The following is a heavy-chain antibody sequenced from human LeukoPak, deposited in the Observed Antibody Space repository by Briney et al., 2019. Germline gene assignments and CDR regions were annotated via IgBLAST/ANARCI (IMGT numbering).Heavy chain of an antibody. J-gene: IGHJ1*01. CDR3: ARELVVGPAEYFQD. V-gene: IGHV3-7*01. CDR1: GFTFRNYW. D-gene: IGHD2-8*02. CDR2: TNQDGSEK. Sequence: GGSLRLSCVASGFTFRNYWMSWVRQAPGKGLEWVANTNQDGSEKYYVDSVKGRFTISRENAKNSLYLQMNSLRAEHTAVYYCARELVVGPAEYFQDWGQGTLVTVSS.